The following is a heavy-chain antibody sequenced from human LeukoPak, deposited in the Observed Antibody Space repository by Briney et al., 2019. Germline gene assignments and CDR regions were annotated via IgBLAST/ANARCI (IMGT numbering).Heavy chain of an antibody. CDR1: GGTFSSYT. J-gene: IGHJ4*02. CDR3: AVLSTTFDY. CDR2: IIPILGIA. V-gene: IGHV1-69*02. D-gene: IGHD1-14*01. Sequence: ASVKVSCEASGGTFSSYTISWVRQAPGQGLEWMGRIIPILGIANYAQKFQGRVTITADKSTSTAYMVLSSLRSDDTAVYYCAVLSTTFDYWGQGTLVTVSS.